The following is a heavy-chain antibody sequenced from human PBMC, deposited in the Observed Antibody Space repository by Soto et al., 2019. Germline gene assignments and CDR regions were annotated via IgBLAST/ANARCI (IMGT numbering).Heavy chain of an antibody. CDR3: ARGARDSSGYYSIDY. J-gene: IGHJ4*02. CDR1: GGSFSGYY. V-gene: IGHV4-34*01. CDR2: INHSGST. D-gene: IGHD3-22*01. Sequence: SETLSLTCAVYGGSFSGYYWSWIRQPPGKGLEWIGEINHSGSTNYNPSLKSRAIISVDTSKNQFSLKLRSVSAADTAVYYCARGARDSSGYYSIDYWGQGTQVTVS.